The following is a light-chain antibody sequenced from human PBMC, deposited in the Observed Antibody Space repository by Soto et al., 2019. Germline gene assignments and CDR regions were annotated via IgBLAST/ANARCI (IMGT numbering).Light chain of an antibody. V-gene: IGKV3-15*01. CDR1: QSVSNN. Sequence: EIVMTQSPATLSVSPGERATLSCLASQSVSNNLAWYQQQPGQAPRLLIYGASTTASGIPARFSASGSGTEFTLTISSLQSEDFAVYYCLHYNDWPRWTFGQGTKVDIK. CDR2: GAS. CDR3: LHYNDWPRWT. J-gene: IGKJ1*01.